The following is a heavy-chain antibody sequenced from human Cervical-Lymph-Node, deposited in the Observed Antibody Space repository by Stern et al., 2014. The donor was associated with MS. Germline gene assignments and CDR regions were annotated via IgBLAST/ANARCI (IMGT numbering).Heavy chain of an antibody. CDR1: GFTVISHY. CDR2: LYSESGT. V-gene: IGHV3-53*01. J-gene: IGHJ1*01. D-gene: IGHD4-17*01. Sequence: EVHLVESGGGLIQPGGSLRLSCAASGFTVISHYMSWVRQAPGKGLEWLSTLYSESGTYYADSVKGRFTISRDNYRNTLHLQMNTLRPGDTAVYYCAATATTFEYFHHWGQGTLVTVYS. CDR3: AATATTFEYFHH.